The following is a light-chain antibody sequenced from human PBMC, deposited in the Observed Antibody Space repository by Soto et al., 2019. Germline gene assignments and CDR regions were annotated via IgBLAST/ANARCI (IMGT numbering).Light chain of an antibody. CDR3: QQRSNWPWT. CDR2: DTS. Sequence: EIALTQSPATLSLSPGERATLSCRASQSVSSYLAWYQQKPGQAPRLLIYDTSNRATGIPARFSGSESGTDFTLTISSLESEDFAVYYCQQRSNWPWTFGGGTKVEIK. CDR1: QSVSSY. J-gene: IGKJ4*01. V-gene: IGKV3-11*01.